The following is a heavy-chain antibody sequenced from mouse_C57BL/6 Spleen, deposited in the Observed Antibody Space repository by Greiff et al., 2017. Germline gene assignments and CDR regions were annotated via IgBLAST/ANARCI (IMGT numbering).Heavy chain of an antibody. CDR3: ADYYGSSYGGFAY. D-gene: IGHD1-1*01. J-gene: IGHJ3*01. CDR2: INPYNGGT. CDR1: GYTFTDYY. Sequence: VQLQQSGPVLVKPGASVKMSCKASGYTFTDYYMNWVKQSHGKSLEWIGGINPYNGGTSYNQKFKGKATLTVDKSSSTAYMELNSLTSEDSAVYYCADYYGSSYGGFAYWGQGTLVTVSA. V-gene: IGHV1-19*01.